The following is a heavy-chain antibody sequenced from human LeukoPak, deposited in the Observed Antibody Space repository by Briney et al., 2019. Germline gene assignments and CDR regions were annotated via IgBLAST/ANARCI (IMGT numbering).Heavy chain of an antibody. Sequence: SSETLSLTCTVSGGSISSYYWSWIRQPPGKGLEWLGYIYYSGSTNYNPSLKSRVTISVDTSKNQFSLKLSSVTAADTAVYYCARVPTEWSYLRDYYYGMDVWGQGTTVTVSS. V-gene: IGHV4-59*01. J-gene: IGHJ6*02. CDR1: GGSISSYY. CDR3: ARVPTEWSYLRDYYYGMDV. CDR2: IYYSGST. D-gene: IGHD3-3*01.